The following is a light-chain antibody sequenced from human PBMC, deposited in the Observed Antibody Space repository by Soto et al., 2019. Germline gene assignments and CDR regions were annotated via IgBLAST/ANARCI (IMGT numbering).Light chain of an antibody. CDR2: DVS. CDR3: SSYTRRKTVV. V-gene: IGLV2-14*03. J-gene: IGLJ2*01. Sequence: QSALTQPASVSGSPGQSITISCTGTSSDVGGYNYVSWHQQHPGKAPKLMIFDVSNRPSGVSNRFSGSKSGDTASLTISGLQAEDGADYYCSSYTRRKTVVFGGGTKLTVL. CDR1: SSDVGGYNY.